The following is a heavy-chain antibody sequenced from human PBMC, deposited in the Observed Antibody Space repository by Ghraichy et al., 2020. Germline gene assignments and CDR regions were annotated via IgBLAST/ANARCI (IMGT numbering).Heavy chain of an antibody. V-gene: IGHV1-18*04. CDR1: GYTFTSYG. CDR3: ARDRTMVRGQLDYFDY. CDR2: ISAYNGNT. J-gene: IGHJ4*02. Sequence: ASVKVSCKASGYTFTSYGISWVRQAPGQGLEWMGWISAYNGNTNYAQKLQGRVTMTTDTSTSTAYMELRSLRSDDTAVYYCARDRTMVRGQLDYFDYWGQGTLVTVSS. D-gene: IGHD3-10*01.